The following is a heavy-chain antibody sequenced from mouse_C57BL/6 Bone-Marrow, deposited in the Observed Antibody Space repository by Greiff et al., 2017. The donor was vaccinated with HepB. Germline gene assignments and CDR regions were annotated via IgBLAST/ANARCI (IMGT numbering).Heavy chain of an antibody. CDR1: GYTFTSYW. CDR3: AREFHYYAMDY. J-gene: IGHJ4*01. Sequence: QVQLQHPGAELVMPGASVKLSCKASGYTFTSYWMHWVKQRPGQGLEWIGEIDPSDSYTNYNQKFKGKSTLTVDKSSSTAYMQLSSLTSEDSAVYYCAREFHYYAMDYWGQGTSVTVSS. CDR2: IDPSDSYT. V-gene: IGHV1-69*01.